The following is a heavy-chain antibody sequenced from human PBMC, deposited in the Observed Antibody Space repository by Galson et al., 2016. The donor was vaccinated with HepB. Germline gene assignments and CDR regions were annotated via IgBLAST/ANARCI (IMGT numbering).Heavy chain of an antibody. CDR3: VTGDIGIFRNYFDH. CDR2: VSYDGYTK. V-gene: IGHV3-30-3*01. D-gene: IGHD2-15*01. CDR1: GFTFSRYA. Sequence: SLRLSCAASGFTFSRYAIHWVRQAPGKGLEWVAVVSYDGYTKYYADSVKGRFIISRDNYKSTVDLELNSLRPGDTAVYFCVTGDIGIFRNYFDHWGQGNLVTVSS. J-gene: IGHJ4*02.